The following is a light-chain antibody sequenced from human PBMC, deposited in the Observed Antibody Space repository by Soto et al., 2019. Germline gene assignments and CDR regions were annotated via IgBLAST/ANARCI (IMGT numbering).Light chain of an antibody. V-gene: IGKV3-20*01. J-gene: IGKJ1*01. Sequence: EIVLTQSPGTLSLSPGERATLSCRASQSVSSRLAWYQQKPGQAPRLLISGASSRATGIPDRFSGSGSATDFTLTISRLEPEDFALYYCQQYGSSSWTFGQGTKVDIK. CDR1: QSVSSR. CDR2: GAS. CDR3: QQYGSSSWT.